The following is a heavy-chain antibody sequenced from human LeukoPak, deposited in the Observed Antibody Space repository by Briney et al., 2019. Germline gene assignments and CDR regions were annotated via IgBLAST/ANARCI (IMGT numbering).Heavy chain of an antibody. D-gene: IGHD6-19*01. V-gene: IGHV3-21*01. CDR2: INGSSSYI. Sequence: GGSLRLSCAASGFTFSSYSMSWIRQAPGKGLEWVANINGSSSYIYYADSVKGRFTISRDNAKKSLYLQMNSLRAEDTAVYYCARDQSSVAGTTYNWFDPWGQGTLVTVSS. CDR3: ARDQSSVAGTTYNWFDP. CDR1: GFTFSSYS. J-gene: IGHJ5*02.